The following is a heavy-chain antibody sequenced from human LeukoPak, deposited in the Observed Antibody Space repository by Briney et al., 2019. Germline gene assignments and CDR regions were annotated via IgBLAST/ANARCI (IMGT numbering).Heavy chain of an antibody. D-gene: IGHD3-10*01. J-gene: IGHJ4*02. CDR3: ARDEWRVRGVITYYFDY. Sequence: GGSLRLSCAASGFTFSSYAMHWVRQAPGKGLEWVAVISYDGSNKYYADSVKGRFTISRDNSKNTLYLQMNSLRAEDTAVYYCARDEWRVRGVITYYFDYWGQGTLVTVSS. CDR1: GFTFSSYA. CDR2: ISYDGSNK. V-gene: IGHV3-30-3*01.